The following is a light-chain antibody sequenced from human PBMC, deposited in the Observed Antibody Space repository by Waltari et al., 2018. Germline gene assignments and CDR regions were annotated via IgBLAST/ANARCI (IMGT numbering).Light chain of an antibody. Sequence: DIQMTQSPSTLSASVGDRVPITCRASQSISSWLAWYQQKPGKAPKLLIYKASSLESGVPSRFSGSGSGTEFTLTISSLQPDDFATYYCQQYSSFSTFGLGTKV. CDR1: QSISSW. CDR2: KAS. CDR3: QQYSSFST. V-gene: IGKV1-5*03. J-gene: IGKJ1*01.